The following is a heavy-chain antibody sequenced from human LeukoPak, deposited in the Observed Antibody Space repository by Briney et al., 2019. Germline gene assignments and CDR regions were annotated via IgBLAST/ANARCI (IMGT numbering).Heavy chain of an antibody. CDR3: ARDQWLESFDY. CDR1: GFTFSSYS. D-gene: IGHD6-19*01. J-gene: IGHJ4*02. CDR2: ISSSSTYI. V-gene: IGHV3-21*04. Sequence: GGSLRLSCAAPGFTFSSYSMNWVRQAPGKGLEWVSSISSSSTYIYYADSVKGRFTVSRDNAKNSLYLQMNSLRAEDTAVYYCARDQWLESFDYWGQGTLVTVSS.